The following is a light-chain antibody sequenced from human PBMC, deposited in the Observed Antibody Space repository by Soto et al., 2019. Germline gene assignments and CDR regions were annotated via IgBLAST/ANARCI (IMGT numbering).Light chain of an antibody. CDR3: LSYDSSYYG. CDR1: SSNIGAGYD. CDR2: GNG. J-gene: IGLJ1*01. Sequence: QSVLTQPPPVSGAPGQRVPLSRTWSSSNIGAGYDVHWSQQLQVTALLLLVYGNGDRSSGGPARFSGSKSGTSASLALHGLPAEDEAASYCLSYDSSYYGFGTGTKVTVL. V-gene: IGLV1-40*01.